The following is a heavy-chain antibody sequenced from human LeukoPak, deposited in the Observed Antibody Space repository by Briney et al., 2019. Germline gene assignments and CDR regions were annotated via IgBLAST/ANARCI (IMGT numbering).Heavy chain of an antibody. Sequence: PGGSLRLSCAASGFTVSSNYMSWVRQAPGKGLEWVSTISDSGSSTYYTDSVKGRFTFSRDNSKDTLHLQMNSLRAEDTAVYYCTKDHGFYSSGWHPLFDYWGQGTLVAVTP. CDR1: GFTVSSNY. V-gene: IGHV3-23*01. J-gene: IGHJ4*02. CDR3: TKDHGFYSSGWHPLFDY. D-gene: IGHD6-19*01. CDR2: ISDSGSST.